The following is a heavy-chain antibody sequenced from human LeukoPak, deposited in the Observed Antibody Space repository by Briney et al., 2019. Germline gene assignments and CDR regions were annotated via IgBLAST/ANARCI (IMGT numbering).Heavy chain of an antibody. CDR1: GFTFSSYS. Sequence: GGSLRLSCAASGFTFSSYSMNWVRQAPGKGLEWVSSISSSSSYIHYADSVKGRFTISRDNATNSLYLQMNSLRADDTAVYYCARDFDYFGGDYWGQGTLVTVSS. CDR3: ARDFDYFGGDY. V-gene: IGHV3-21*01. J-gene: IGHJ4*02. CDR2: ISSSSSYI. D-gene: IGHD3-10*01.